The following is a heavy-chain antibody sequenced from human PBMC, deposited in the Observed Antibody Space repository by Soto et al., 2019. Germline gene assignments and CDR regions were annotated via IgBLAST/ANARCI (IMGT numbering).Heavy chain of an antibody. CDR2: ISAYNGNT. CDR3: ARDQEYSSSSRYFQH. J-gene: IGHJ1*01. V-gene: IGHV1-18*01. D-gene: IGHD6-6*01. Sequence: ASVKVSCEASGYTFTSYGISWVRQAPGQGLEWMGWISAYNGNTNYAQKLQGRVTMTTDTSTSTACMELRSLRSDDTAVYYCARDQEYSSSSRYFQHWGQGTLVTVSS. CDR1: GYTFTSYG.